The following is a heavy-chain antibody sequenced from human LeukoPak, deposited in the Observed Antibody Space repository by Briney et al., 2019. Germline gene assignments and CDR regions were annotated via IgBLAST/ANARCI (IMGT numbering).Heavy chain of an antibody. CDR2: ISAYNGNT. D-gene: IGHD4-11*01. CDR3: ARDPGYLQSDY. CDR1: GYTFTSYD. Sequence: ASVKVSCKASGYTFTSYDIIWVRQASGQGLEWMGWISAYNGNTNYAQKLQGRVTMTTDTSTSTAYMELRSLRSDDTAVYYCARDPGYLQSDYWGQGTLVTVPS. J-gene: IGHJ4*02. V-gene: IGHV1-18*01.